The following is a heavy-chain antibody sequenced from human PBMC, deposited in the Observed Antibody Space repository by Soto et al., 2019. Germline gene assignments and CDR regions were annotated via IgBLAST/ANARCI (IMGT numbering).Heavy chain of an antibody. CDR3: ARGDSRGYHPGHFDY. V-gene: IGHV3-33*01. CDR2: IWYDGSNR. D-gene: IGHD3-22*01. Sequence: GGSLRLSCVASGFTFSRFGMHWVRQASGKGLEWVAGIWYDGSNRLYADSVRGRFTISRDDSKNTLYLQMISLRAEDTAVYYCARGDSRGYHPGHFDYWGQGTLVTVSS. CDR1: GFTFSRFG. J-gene: IGHJ4*02.